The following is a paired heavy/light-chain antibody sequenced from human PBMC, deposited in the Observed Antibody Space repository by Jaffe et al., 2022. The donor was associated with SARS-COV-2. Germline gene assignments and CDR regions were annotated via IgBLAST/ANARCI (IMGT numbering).Heavy chain of an antibody. Sequence: EVYLVESGGGLVKPGGSLRLSCAASGFIFSTYNMNWVRQAPGKGLEWVSSISSGSSYIYHADSVKGRFTISRDNAKNSVYLQMHSLRAEDTAVYYCARDSVTSSFPLKPGYYGMDVWGQGTTVTVSS. CDR2: ISSGSSYI. CDR3: ARDSVTSSFPLKPGYYGMDV. J-gene: IGHJ6*02. V-gene: IGHV3-21*01. D-gene: IGHD2-15*01. CDR1: GFIFSTYN.
Light chain of an antibody. CDR1: SSNIGSNT. CDR3: GSWDDSLDGQV. V-gene: IGLV1-44*01. Sequence: QSVLTQPPSASGTPGQRVTISCSGSSSNIGSNTVNWYQQLPGTAPKLLMYNDNQRPSGVPDRFSGSKSGTSASLAISGLQSEDEADYYCGSWDDSLDGQVFGGGTKLTVL. CDR2: NDN. J-gene: IGLJ3*02.